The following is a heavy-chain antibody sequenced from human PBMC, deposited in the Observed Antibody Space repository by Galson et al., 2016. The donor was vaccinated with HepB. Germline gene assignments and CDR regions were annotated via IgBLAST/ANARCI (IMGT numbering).Heavy chain of an antibody. Sequence: SVKVSCKVSGYTLTELSMHWVRQAPGKGLEWMGGFDPEDGETFYAQKFRGRVTMTEDTSTDTAYMELSSLRSEDTALYYCATMDPNDYGDENPYYYGMDVWGQGTTVTVSS. CDR2: FDPEDGET. J-gene: IGHJ6*02. CDR3: ATMDPNDYGDENPYYYGMDV. V-gene: IGHV1-24*01. D-gene: IGHD4-17*01. CDR1: GYTLTELS.